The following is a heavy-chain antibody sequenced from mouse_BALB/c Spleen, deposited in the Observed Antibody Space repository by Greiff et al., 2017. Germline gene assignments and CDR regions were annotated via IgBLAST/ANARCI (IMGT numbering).Heavy chain of an antibody. J-gene: IGHJ4*01. CDR2: ISNGGGST. D-gene: IGHD2-3*01. Sequence: EVKVVESGGGLVQPGGSRKLSCAASGFTFSSFGMHWVRQTPEKRLEWVAYISNGGGSTYYPDTVKGRFTISRDNAKNTLYLQMSSLKSEDTAMYYCARYDGYYYAMDYWGQGTSVTVSS. V-gene: IGHV5-12-2*01. CDR1: GFTFSSFG. CDR3: ARYDGYYYAMDY.